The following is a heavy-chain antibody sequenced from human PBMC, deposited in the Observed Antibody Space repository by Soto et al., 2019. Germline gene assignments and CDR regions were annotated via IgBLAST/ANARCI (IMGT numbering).Heavy chain of an antibody. CDR1: GFTFSSYG. J-gene: IGHJ6*02. D-gene: IGHD2-15*01. CDR3: ARELLGKRPDYYYGMDV. V-gene: IGHV3-33*01. Sequence: PGGSLRLSCAASGFTFSSYGMHWVRQAPGKGLEWVAVIWYDGSNKYYADSVKGRFTISRDNSKNTLYLQMNSLRAEDTAVYYCARELLGKRPDYYYGMDVWGQGTTVTVSS. CDR2: IWYDGSNK.